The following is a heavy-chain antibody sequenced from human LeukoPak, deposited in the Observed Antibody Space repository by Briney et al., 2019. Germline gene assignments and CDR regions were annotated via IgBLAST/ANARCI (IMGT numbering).Heavy chain of an antibody. D-gene: IGHD4-17*01. CDR2: INHSGST. CDR3: AAGRTVTTYGFDY. CDR1: GGSISNTNW. V-gene: IGHV4-4*02. J-gene: IGHJ4*02. Sequence: SETLSLTCGVSGGSISNTNWWSWVRQPPGQGLEWIGEINHSGSTNYNPSLKSRLTISLDTSKNQFSLKLTSVTAADTAVYYCAAGRTVTTYGFDYWGQGILVTVSS.